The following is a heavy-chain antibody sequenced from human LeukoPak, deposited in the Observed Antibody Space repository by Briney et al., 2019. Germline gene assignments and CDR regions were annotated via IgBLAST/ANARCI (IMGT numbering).Heavy chain of an antibody. CDR3: ARGRGYSYGWIGEKLLDY. J-gene: IGHJ4*02. V-gene: IGHV3-11*04. D-gene: IGHD5-18*01. CDR2: ISPSGTDI. CDR1: GFTFTDTY. Sequence: PGGSLRLSCAVSGFTFTDTYMTWIRQAPGKGLESLSYISPSGTDISYADSVKGRFTISRDNAKNTLYLQMNSLRAEDTAVYYCARGRGYSYGWIGEKLLDYRGQGILVTVSS.